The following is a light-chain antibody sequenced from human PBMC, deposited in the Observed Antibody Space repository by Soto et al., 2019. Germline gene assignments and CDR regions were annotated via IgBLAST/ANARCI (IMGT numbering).Light chain of an antibody. CDR1: QAINNRY. CDR3: HHYDNSPPCP. V-gene: IGKV3-20*01. Sequence: EIVLTQSPGTLSLSPGERAILSCRASQAINNRYLAWYQQMPGRAPRLLINGASRRAAGIPDRFSGSESGTDFTLTIHRLEPEDFAVYYCHHYDNSPPCPFGPGTKVDIK. J-gene: IGKJ3*01. CDR2: GAS.